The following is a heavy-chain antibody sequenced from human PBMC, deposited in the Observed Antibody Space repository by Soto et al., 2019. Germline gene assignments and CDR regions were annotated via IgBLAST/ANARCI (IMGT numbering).Heavy chain of an antibody. CDR1: GFTFSSYS. D-gene: IGHD2-21*02. CDR2: ISPGSSSTI. CDR3: TREPRGLLPIDY. Sequence: EVQLVESGGGLVQPGGSLRLSCAASGFTFSSYSMNWVRQAPGKGLEWVSYISPGSSSTIFYADSVQGRFTISRDNDENSLYLQMNSLRDEDTAVYYWTREPRGLLPIDYWGQGTLVTVSS. V-gene: IGHV3-48*02. J-gene: IGHJ4*02.